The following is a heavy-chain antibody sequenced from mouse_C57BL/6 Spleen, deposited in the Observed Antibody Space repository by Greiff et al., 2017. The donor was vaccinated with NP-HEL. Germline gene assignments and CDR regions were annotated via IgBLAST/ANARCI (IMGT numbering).Heavy chain of an antibody. CDR2: IYPRSGNT. V-gene: IGHV1-81*01. J-gene: IGHJ2*01. D-gene: IGHD2-4*01. CDR1: GYTFTSYG. CDR3: SRWGMITTPFYFDY. Sequence: VQLQQSGAELARPGASVKLSCKASGYTFTSYGISWVKQRTGQGLEWIGEIYPRSGNTYYNEKFKGKATLTADKSSSTAYMELRSLTSEDSAVXFCSRWGMITTPFYFDYWGQGTTLTVSS.